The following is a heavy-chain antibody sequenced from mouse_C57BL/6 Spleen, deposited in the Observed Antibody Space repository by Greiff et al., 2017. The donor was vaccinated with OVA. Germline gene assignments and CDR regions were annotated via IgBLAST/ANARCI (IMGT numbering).Heavy chain of an antibody. V-gene: IGHV5-12*01. J-gene: IGHJ4*01. CDR1: GFTFSDYY. CDR3: ARRDNYYAMDY. Sequence: EVKVVESGGGLVQPGGSLKLSCAASGFTFSDYYMYWVRQTPEKRLEWVAYISNGGGSTYYPDTVKGRFTISRDNAKNTLYLQMSRLKSEDTAMYYCARRDNYYAMDYWGQGTSVTVSS. CDR2: ISNGGGST. D-gene: IGHD3-3*01.